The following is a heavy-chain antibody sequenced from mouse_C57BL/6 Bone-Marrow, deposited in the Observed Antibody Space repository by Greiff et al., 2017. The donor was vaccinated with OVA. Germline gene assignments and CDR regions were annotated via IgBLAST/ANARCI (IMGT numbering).Heavy chain of an antibody. CDR3: TNWDRFAY. J-gene: IGHJ3*01. CDR2: IDPENGDT. V-gene: IGHV14-4*01. CDR1: GFNIKDDY. Sequence: EVHLVESGAELVRPGASVKLSCTASGFNIKDDYMHWVKQRPEQGLEWIGWIDPENGDTEYASKFQGKATITADTSSNTAYLQLSSLTSEDTAVYYCTNWDRFAYWGQGTLVTVSA. D-gene: IGHD4-1*02.